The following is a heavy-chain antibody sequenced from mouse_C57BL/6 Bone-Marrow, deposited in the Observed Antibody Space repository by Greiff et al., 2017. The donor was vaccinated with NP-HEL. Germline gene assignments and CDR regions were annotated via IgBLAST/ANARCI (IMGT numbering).Heavy chain of an antibody. D-gene: IGHD1-1*01. CDR2: INPSNGGT. J-gene: IGHJ2*01. V-gene: IGHV1-53*01. Sequence: QVHVKQPGTELVKPGASVKLSCKASGYTFTSYWMHWVKQRPGQGLEWIGNINPSNGGTNYNEKFKSKATLTVDKSSSTAYMQLSSLTSEDSAVYYCARWDSITTVVAPDYWGQGTTLTVSS. CDR1: GYTFTSYW. CDR3: ARWDSITTVVAPDY.